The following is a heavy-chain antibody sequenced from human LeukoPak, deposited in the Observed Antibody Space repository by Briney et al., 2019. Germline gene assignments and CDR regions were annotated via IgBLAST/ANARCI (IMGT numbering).Heavy chain of an antibody. CDR1: GFTFSNYA. D-gene: IGHD5-24*01. CDR2: IHYSGGST. J-gene: IGHJ4*02. CDR3: AKVIREVDMSYDY. V-gene: IGHV3-23*01. Sequence: GGSLTLSCAASGFTFSNYAMSWVRQAPGKGLEWVSAIHYSGGSTYYADSVKGRFTISGDNSKNTLYLQMNSLRAEDTAVYYCAKVIREVDMSYDYWGQGALVTVSS.